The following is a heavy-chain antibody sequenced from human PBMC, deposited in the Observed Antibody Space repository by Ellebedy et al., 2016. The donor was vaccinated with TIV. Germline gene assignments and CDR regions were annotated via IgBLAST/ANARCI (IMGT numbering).Heavy chain of an antibody. Sequence: MPSETLSLTCTVSGGSISSYYWSWIRQPPGKGLEWIGYIYYSGSTNYNPSLKSRVTISVDTSKNQFSLKLSSVTAADTAVYYCARGTDDSSGYYYGLLFDYWGQGTLVTVSS. CDR3: ARGTDDSSGYYYGLLFDY. CDR1: GGSISSYY. J-gene: IGHJ4*02. CDR2: IYYSGST. V-gene: IGHV4-59*01. D-gene: IGHD3-22*01.